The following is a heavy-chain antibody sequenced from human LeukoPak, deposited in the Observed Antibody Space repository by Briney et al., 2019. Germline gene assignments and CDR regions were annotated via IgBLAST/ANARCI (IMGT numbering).Heavy chain of an antibody. CDR1: GGSFSGYY. V-gene: IGHV4-34*01. D-gene: IGHD3-10*01. CDR2: INHSGST. J-gene: IGHJ4*02. CDR3: ARVKATMVRGPWRVFDY. Sequence: SETLSLTCAVYGGSFSGYYWSWIRQPPGKGLEWIGEINHSGSTNYNPSLKSRVTISVDTSKNQFSLKLSSVTAADTAVYYCARVKATMVRGPWRVFDYRGQGTLVTVSS.